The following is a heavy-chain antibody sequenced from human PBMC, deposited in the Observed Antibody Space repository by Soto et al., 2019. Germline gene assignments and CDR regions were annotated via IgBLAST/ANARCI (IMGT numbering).Heavy chain of an antibody. CDR2: IYYSGST. CDR1: GGSIGSYY. J-gene: IGHJ4*02. V-gene: IGHV4-59*01. D-gene: IGHD6-19*01. CDR3: ARGGSGWHFDY. Sequence: PSETLSLTCTVSGGSIGSYYWSWIRQPPGKGLEWIGYIYYSGSTNYNPSLKSRVTISVDTSKNQFSLKLSSVTAADTAVYYCARGGSGWHFDYWGQGTLVTVSS.